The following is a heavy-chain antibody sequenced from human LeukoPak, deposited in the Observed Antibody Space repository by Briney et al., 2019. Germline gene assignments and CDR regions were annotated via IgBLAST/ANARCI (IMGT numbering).Heavy chain of an antibody. Sequence: SETLSLTCTVSGGSVNSGVYYWSWIRQPPGKGLEYIGYIYYSGSTNYNPSLKGRVTISVDTSKNQFSLKLSSVTAADTAVYYCAAPRTNSGFVDYWGQGTLVTVSS. CDR3: AAPRTNSGFVDY. J-gene: IGHJ4*02. V-gene: IGHV4-61*08. D-gene: IGHD2-8*01. CDR1: GGSVNSGVYY. CDR2: IYYSGST.